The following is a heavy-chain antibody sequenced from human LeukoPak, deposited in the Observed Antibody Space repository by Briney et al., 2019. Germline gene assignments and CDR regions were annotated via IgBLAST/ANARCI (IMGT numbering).Heavy chain of an antibody. J-gene: IGHJ5*02. Sequence: SETLSLTCTVSGGSISSYYWSWIRQPPGKGLEWIGYIYYSGSTNYNPSLKSRVTISVDTSKNQFSLKLSSVTAADTAVYYCARRWAAAGTEWFDPWGQGTLVTVSS. V-gene: IGHV4-59*01. D-gene: IGHD6-13*01. CDR1: GGSISSYY. CDR2: IYYSGST. CDR3: ARRWAAAGTEWFDP.